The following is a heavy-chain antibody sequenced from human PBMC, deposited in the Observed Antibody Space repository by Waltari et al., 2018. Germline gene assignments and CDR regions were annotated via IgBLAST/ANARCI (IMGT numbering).Heavy chain of an antibody. CDR1: GYTFTSYD. V-gene: IGHV1-8*01. CDR3: ARGLRPAFWSGYYFDY. D-gene: IGHD3-3*01. J-gene: IGHJ4*02. Sequence: QVQLVQSGAEVKKPGASVQVSCKASGYTFTSYDINWVRQATGQGLEWMGWMNPNSGNTGYAQKFQGRVTMTRNTSISTAYMELSSLRSEDTAVYYCARGLRPAFWSGYYFDYWGQGTLVTVSS. CDR2: MNPNSGNT.